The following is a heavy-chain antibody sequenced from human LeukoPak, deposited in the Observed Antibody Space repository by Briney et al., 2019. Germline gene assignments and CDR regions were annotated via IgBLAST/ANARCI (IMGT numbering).Heavy chain of an antibody. CDR3: ARGQRDTSAFDY. CDR1: GYTFTGYY. Sequence: ASVKVSCKASGYTFTGYYMHWARQAPGQGLEWMGWINPNSGGTNNAQKFQGRVTMTRDTSISTAYMELSRLRSDDTAVYYCARGQRDTSAFDYWGQGTLVTVSS. J-gene: IGHJ4*02. V-gene: IGHV1-2*02. CDR2: INPNSGGT. D-gene: IGHD1-1*01.